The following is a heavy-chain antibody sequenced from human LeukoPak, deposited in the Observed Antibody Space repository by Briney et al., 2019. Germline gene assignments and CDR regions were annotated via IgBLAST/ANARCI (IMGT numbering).Heavy chain of an antibody. CDR1: GYTFTSYD. J-gene: IGHJ6*03. CDR3: ARGPVLRYFDWLPSYYMDV. D-gene: IGHD3-9*01. Sequence: ASVKVSCKASGYTFTSYDINWVRQATGQGLEWMGWMNPNSGNTGYAQKFQGRVTMTRNTSISTAYMELSSLRSEDTAVYYCARGPVLRYFDWLPSYYMDVWGRGTTVTISS. CDR2: MNPNSGNT. V-gene: IGHV1-8*01.